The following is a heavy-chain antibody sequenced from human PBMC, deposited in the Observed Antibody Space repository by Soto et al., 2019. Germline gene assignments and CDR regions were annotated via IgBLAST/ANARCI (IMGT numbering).Heavy chain of an antibody. V-gene: IGHV3-33*03. CDR3: ARGTYYYDS. CDR2: IRFDGSNI. Sequence: PGGSLRLSCAASGIIFNGFGMHWVRQAPGKGLEWVAVIRFDGSNIYYVDSVRGRFTISRDNAENSLYLQMNSLRAEDTALYYCARGTYYYDSWGQGTLVTVSS. J-gene: IGHJ4*02. CDR1: GIIFNGFG. D-gene: IGHD3-10*01.